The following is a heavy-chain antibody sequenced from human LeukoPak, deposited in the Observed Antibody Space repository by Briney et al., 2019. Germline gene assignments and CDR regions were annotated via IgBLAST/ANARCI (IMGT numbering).Heavy chain of an antibody. Sequence: PGGSLRLSCVASGFTFSSYAMSWVRQAPGKGLELVSAISGSGGSTYYADSVKGRFTISSDNSKNTLYLQMNSLRIEDTAVYYCAKGGKYDILTGFPRSRLLGDYWGQGTLVTVSS. V-gene: IGHV3-23*01. D-gene: IGHD3-9*01. CDR2: ISGSGGST. CDR3: AKGGKYDILTGFPRSRLLGDY. J-gene: IGHJ4*02. CDR1: GFTFSSYA.